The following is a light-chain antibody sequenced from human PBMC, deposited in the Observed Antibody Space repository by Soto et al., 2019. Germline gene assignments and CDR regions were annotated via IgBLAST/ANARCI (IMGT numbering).Light chain of an antibody. J-gene: IGLJ1*01. CDR1: SGDVGNYNY. CDR3: SSYTSSNTFA. V-gene: IGLV2-14*01. Sequence: QSALTQPASVSGSPGQSITISCTGTSGDVGNYNYVSWYQHHPGKAPKLVIFGVSDRPSGISYRFSGFKSDNTASLTISGLQPEDEADYYCSSYTSSNTFAFGTGTKLTVL. CDR2: GVS.